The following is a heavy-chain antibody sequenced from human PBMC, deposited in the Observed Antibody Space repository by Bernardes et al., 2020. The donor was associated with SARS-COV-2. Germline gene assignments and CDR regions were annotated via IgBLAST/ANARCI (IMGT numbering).Heavy chain of an antibody. CDR1: GYSFTSYG. Sequence: ASLKVSCKVSGYSFTSYGLSWVRQAPGQGLEWMGWISAYNGNTNYAQKVQDRVTLTADTSTSTVYMELRSLRSDDTAVYYCARAFENYYDRIGNYYSDAFDIWGQGTMVTVSP. J-gene: IGHJ3*02. CDR2: ISAYNGNT. CDR3: ARAFENYYDRIGNYYSDAFDI. V-gene: IGHV1-18*01. D-gene: IGHD3-22*01.